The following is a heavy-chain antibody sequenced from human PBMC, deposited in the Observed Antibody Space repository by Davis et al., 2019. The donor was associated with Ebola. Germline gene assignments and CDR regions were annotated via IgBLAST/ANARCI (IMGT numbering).Heavy chain of an antibody. V-gene: IGHV3-43*01. CDR3: AREQWLGGIYYYYGMDV. J-gene: IGHJ6*02. CDR2: ISWDGGST. CDR1: GFTFDDYT. Sequence: ESLKISCAASGFTFDDYTMHWVRQAPGKGLEWVSLISWDGGSTYYADSVKGRFTISRHNSKNTLYLQMNSLRAEDTAVYYCAREQWLGGIYYYYGMDVWGQGTTVTVSS. D-gene: IGHD6-19*01.